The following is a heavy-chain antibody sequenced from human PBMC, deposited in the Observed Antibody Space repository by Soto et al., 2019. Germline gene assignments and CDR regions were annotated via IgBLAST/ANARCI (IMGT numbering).Heavy chain of an antibody. D-gene: IGHD2-2*01. Sequence: GASVKVSCKASGYTFTGYYMHWVRQAPGQGLEWMGWINPNSGGTNYAQKFQGWVTMTRDTSISTAYMELSRLRSDDTAVYYCARERVVPAASDAFDIWGQGTMVTVSS. J-gene: IGHJ3*02. V-gene: IGHV1-2*04. CDR1: GYTFTGYY. CDR3: ARERVVPAASDAFDI. CDR2: INPNSGGT.